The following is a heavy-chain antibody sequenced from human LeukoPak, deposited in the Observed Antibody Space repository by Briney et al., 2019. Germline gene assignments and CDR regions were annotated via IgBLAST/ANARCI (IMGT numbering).Heavy chain of an antibody. V-gene: IGHV3-30*03. J-gene: IGHJ3*02. CDR3: ATTYSGSYYPGAFDI. CDR1: GFTFSSYG. Sequence: PGGSLRLSCAASGFTFSSYGMHWVRQAPGKGLEWVAVISYDGSNKYYADSVKGRFTISRDNSKNTLDLQMNSLRAEDTAVYYCATTYSGSYYPGAFDIWGQGTMVTVSS. CDR2: ISYDGSNK. D-gene: IGHD1-26*01.